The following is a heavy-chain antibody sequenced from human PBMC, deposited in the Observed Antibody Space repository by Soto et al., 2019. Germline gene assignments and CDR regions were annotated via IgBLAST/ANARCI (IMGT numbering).Heavy chain of an antibody. J-gene: IGHJ6*02. CDR3: ARTRVVVPAAIDGVGYYYYYYGMDV. V-gene: IGHV4-59*01. Sequence: LETLSLTCRVSGGSTSSYYWSWIRQPPGKGLEWIGYIYYSGSTNYNPSLKSRVTISVDTSKNQFSPKLSSVTAADTAVYYCARTRVVVPAAIDGVGYYYYYYGMDVWGQGTTVTVSS. D-gene: IGHD2-2*02. CDR1: GGSTSSYY. CDR2: IYYSGST.